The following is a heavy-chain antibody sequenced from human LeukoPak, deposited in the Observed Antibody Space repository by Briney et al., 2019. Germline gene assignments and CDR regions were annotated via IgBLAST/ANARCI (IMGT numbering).Heavy chain of an antibody. Sequence: ASVKVSCKASGYTFTSYDINWVRQATGQGLEWMGWMNPNSGNTGYAQKFQDRVTMTRNTSISTAYMELSSLRFEDTAVYYCARGHCSGGSCYFDAGDYYYGMDVWGQGTTVTVFS. J-gene: IGHJ6*02. CDR3: ARGHCSGGSCYFDAGDYYYGMDV. CDR1: GYTFTSYD. V-gene: IGHV1-8*01. D-gene: IGHD2-15*01. CDR2: MNPNSGNT.